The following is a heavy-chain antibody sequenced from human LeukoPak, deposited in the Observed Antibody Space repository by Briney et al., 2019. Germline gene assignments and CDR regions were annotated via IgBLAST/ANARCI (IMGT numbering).Heavy chain of an antibody. J-gene: IGHJ4*02. CDR2: INTNTGNP. Sequence: ASVKVSCKASGYTLTNYALNWVRQAPGQGLEWMGWINTNTGNPTYAQGFTGRFVFSLDTSVNTAYLQISSLKAEDTAIYYSARVQGYCSTTSCYPHYWGQGTLVTVSS. CDR3: ARVQGYCSTTSCYPHY. CDR1: GYTLTNYA. D-gene: IGHD2-2*01. V-gene: IGHV7-4-1*02.